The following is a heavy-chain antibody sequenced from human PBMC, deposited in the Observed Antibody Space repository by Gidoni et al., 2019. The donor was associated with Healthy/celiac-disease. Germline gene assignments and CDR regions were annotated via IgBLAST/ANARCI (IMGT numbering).Heavy chain of an antibody. J-gene: IGHJ4*02. D-gene: IGHD7-27*01. CDR3: AREGTGDVEPFDY. Sequence: QVQLVQSGAEVKKTGASVKVHCKASGYTFTGYSMHWVRQAPGQGLEWMGWINHNSGGINNAQRLPGRVTMTRDTSISTAYMELSRLRSDDTALYYCAREGTGDVEPFDYWGQGTLVTVSS. CDR2: INHNSGGI. CDR1: GYTFTGYS. V-gene: IGHV1-2*02.